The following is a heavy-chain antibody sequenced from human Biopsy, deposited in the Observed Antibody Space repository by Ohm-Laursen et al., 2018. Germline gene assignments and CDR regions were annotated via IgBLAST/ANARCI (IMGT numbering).Heavy chain of an antibody. V-gene: IGHV4-34*08. D-gene: IGHD2-15*01. J-gene: IGHJ4*02. Sequence: SEILSLTCAVFGKTLSDYRWSWIRQPPGKGLEWIGQIDQAGTTNYNPSLKSRVSISADASKYEFSLRLTSVTAADTAVYLCGNEVHGRDYWGLGAQVTVSS. CDR1: GKTLSDYR. CDR3: GNEVHGRDY. CDR2: IDQAGTT.